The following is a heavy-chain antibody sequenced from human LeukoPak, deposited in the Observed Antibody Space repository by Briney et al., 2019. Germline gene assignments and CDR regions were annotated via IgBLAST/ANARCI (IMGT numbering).Heavy chain of an antibody. CDR3: ASRIAVAGDAFDI. CDR2: LDTDGSST. CDR1: GFTFSSYW. Sequence: GGSLRLSCAASGFTFSSYWMHWVRQAPGKGLVWVSRLDTDGSSTNYADSVKGRFTISRDNAKNTLYLQMNSLRAEDTAVYYCASRIAVAGDAFDIWGQGTMVTVSS. V-gene: IGHV3-74*01. D-gene: IGHD6-19*01. J-gene: IGHJ3*02.